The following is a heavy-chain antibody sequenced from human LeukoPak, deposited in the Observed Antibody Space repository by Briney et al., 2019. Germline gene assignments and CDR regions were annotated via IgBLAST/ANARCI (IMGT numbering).Heavy chain of an antibody. CDR2: IYTSGST. CDR3: ARRRDGYKRSWYFAL. Sequence: SETLSLTCTASGGTISCYYWSWIRQPPGKGLEWIGYIYTSGSTNYNPSLKSRVTISVDTSKNQLSLKLSSVTAADTAVYYCARRRDGYKRSWYFALWGRGTLVTVSS. D-gene: IGHD5-24*01. CDR1: GGTISCYY. V-gene: IGHV4-4*09. J-gene: IGHJ2*01.